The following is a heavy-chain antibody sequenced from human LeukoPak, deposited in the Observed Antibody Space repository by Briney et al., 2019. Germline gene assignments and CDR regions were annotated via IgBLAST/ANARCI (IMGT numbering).Heavy chain of an antibody. V-gene: IGHV1-2*02. CDR3: ARLDFS. CDR1: GYTFTVYY. CDR2: TTLNTGAT. Sequence: GASVKVSCKASGYTFTVYYMHWVRQAPGQGLGLMGWTTLNTGATKYAQKFQGRVTMTRDTSINTAYMELSRLSANDTAIYCCARLDFSWGQGTLVTVSA. J-gene: IGHJ5*02.